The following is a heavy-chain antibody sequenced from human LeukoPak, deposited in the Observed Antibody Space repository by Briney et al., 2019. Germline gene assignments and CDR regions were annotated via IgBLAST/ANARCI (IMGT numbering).Heavy chain of an antibody. Sequence: PGGSLRLSCAASGFSFSNAWMSWVRQAPGKGLEWVGRIKSKTDGGTTDYAAPVKGRFTTSRDDSKNTLYLQMNSLKTEDTAVYYCTSPYYYGSGSYLWGQGTLVTVSS. CDR1: GFSFSNAW. D-gene: IGHD3-10*01. J-gene: IGHJ4*02. V-gene: IGHV3-15*01. CDR2: IKSKTDGGTT. CDR3: TSPYYYGSGSYL.